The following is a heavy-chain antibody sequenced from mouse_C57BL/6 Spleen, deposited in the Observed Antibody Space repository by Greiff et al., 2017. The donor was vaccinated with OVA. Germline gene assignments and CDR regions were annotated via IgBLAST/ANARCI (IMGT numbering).Heavy chain of an antibody. J-gene: IGHJ2*01. Sequence: VQLQQSGPELVKPGASVKISCKASGYTFTDYYMNWVKQSHGKSLEWIGDINPNNGGTSYNQKFKGKATLTVDKSSSTAYMELRSLTSADSAVYYCARWSGPYVDYWGQGTTLTVSS. V-gene: IGHV1-26*01. CDR3: ARWSGPYVDY. CDR2: INPNNGGT. CDR1: GYTFTDYY. D-gene: IGHD3-1*01.